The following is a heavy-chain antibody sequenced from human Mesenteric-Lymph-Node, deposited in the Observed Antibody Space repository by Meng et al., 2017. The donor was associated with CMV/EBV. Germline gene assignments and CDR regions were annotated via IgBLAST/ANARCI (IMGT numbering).Heavy chain of an antibody. V-gene: IGHV5-51*01. J-gene: IGHJ5*02. CDR2: IYPGDSDT. Sequence: GESLKISCKGSGYSFTSYWIGWVRQMPGKGLEWMGIIYPGDSDTRYSPSFQGQVTISADKSISTAYLQWSSLKASDTAIYYCAKYSRFTSSYPQNNYFDPWGQGTLVTVSS. D-gene: IGHD6-6*01. CDR1: GYSFTSYW. CDR3: AKYSRFTSSYPQNNYFDP.